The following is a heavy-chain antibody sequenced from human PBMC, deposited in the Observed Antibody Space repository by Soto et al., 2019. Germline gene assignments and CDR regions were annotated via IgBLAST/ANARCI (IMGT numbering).Heavy chain of an antibody. J-gene: IGHJ6*02. V-gene: IGHV5-10-1*01. D-gene: IGHD2-15*01. CDR2: IDPSDSYT. Sequence: GASLKISCKGSGYSFTSYWISWVRQMPGKGLEWRGRIDPSDSYTNYSPSFQGHVTISADKSISTAYLQWSSLKASDTAMYYCARQQKEDTDYYYGMDVWGQGTTVTVSS. CDR3: ARQQKEDTDYYYGMDV. CDR1: GYSFTSYW.